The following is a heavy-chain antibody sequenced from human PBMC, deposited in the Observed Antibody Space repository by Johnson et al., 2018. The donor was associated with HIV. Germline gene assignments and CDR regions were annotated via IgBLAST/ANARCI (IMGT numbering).Heavy chain of an antibody. V-gene: IGHV3-30-3*01. CDR3: AREGDMIVVVAAFDI. CDR2: ISYDGSNK. CDR1: GFTFSSYA. J-gene: IGHJ3*02. Sequence: QVQLVESGGGVVQPGRSLRLSCAASGFTFSSYAMHWVRQAPGKGLEWVAVISYDGSNKYYADSVKGRFTISRDNSKKTLYLQMNSLIAEDTAVYYCAREGDMIVVVAAFDIWGQGTMVIVSS. D-gene: IGHD3-22*01.